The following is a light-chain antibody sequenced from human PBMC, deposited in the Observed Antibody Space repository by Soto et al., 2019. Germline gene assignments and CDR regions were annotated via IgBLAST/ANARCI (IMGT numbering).Light chain of an antibody. Sequence: DIQMTQSPSTLSASVGDRVTITCRASQSISTWLAWYQQKPGKAPNLLIYKASNLEGGVPSRFSGSGSGTEFNITISSLQPDDFATYYCQQYTTYPLTFGGGTTVEIK. J-gene: IGKJ4*01. V-gene: IGKV1-5*03. CDR3: QQYTTYPLT. CDR2: KAS. CDR1: QSISTW.